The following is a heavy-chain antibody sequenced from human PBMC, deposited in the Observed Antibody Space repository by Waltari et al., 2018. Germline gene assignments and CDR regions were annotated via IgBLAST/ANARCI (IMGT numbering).Heavy chain of an antibody. CDR2: ISGSGGNT. Sequence: EVQLLESGGGLVQSGGSLRLSCAASGFTFSTYAMSWVRQAPGKGPEWVSAISGSGGNTFYADSAKGRFTISRDISKNILYLQMNSLRAEDTAVYYCAKGGATMILVPKWVDVWGQGTTVTVSS. CDR3: AKGGATMILVPKWVDV. J-gene: IGHJ6*02. D-gene: IGHD3-22*01. V-gene: IGHV3-23*01. CDR1: GFTFSTYA.